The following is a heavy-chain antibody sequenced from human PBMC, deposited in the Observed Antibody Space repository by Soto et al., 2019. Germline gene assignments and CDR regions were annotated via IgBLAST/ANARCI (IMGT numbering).Heavy chain of an antibody. D-gene: IGHD2-21*02. CDR3: VRVKVTPPGLGFDY. V-gene: IGHV1-18*01. CDR1: DYSFSSYA. Sequence: QVPLVHSGTEVKKPGASVKVSCKASDYSFSSYAISWARQAPGQGLEWMGWINPHNGNTNYAQKFRGRISITTDTPTTMAYMELRSLRFGDTAMYYCVRVKVTPPGLGFDYWGQGTLVTVPS. J-gene: IGHJ4*02. CDR2: INPHNGNT.